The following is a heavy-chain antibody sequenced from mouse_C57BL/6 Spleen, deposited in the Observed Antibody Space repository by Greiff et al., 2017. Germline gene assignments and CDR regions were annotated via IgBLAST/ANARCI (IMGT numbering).Heavy chain of an antibody. V-gene: IGHV1-15*01. CDR2: IDPETGGT. D-gene: IGHD1-1*02. CDR1: GYTFTDYE. Sequence: QVQLQQSGAELVRPGASVTLSCKASGYTFTDYEMHWVKQTPVHGLDWIGAIDPETGGTAYNQKFKGKAILTADKSSSTAYMELRSLTSEDSAVYYCTREGWSWFAGWGQGTLVTVSA. CDR3: TREGWSWFAG. J-gene: IGHJ3*01.